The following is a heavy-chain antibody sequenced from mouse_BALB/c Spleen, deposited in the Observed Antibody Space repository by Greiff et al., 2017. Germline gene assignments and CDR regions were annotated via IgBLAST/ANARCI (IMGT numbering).Heavy chain of an antibody. J-gene: IGHJ4*01. Sequence: QVQLQQPGAELVKPGASVKLSCKASGYTFTSYWLHWVQQRPGQGLEWIGENNPSNGRTNYTEKFKSKATLTVDKSSSTAYMQLSSLTSEDSAVYDGARGTMMTTRAMDYWGQGTSVTVSS. CDR2: NNPSNGRT. CDR1: GYTFTSYW. CDR3: ARGTMMTTRAMDY. V-gene: IGHV1S81*02. D-gene: IGHD2-4*01.